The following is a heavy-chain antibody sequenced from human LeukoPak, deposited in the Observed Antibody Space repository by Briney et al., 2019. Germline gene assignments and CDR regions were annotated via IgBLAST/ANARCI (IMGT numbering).Heavy chain of an antibody. CDR1: GFTFSSYW. J-gene: IGHJ4*02. D-gene: IGHD6-19*01. V-gene: IGHV3-7*01. CDR3: ARDSECSSGWHFDY. Sequence: GGSLRLSCAASGFTFSSYWMSWVRQAPGKGLEWVANIKQDGSEKYYVDSVKGRFTISRDNAKNSLYLQMNSLRAEDTAVYYCARDSECSSGWHFDYWGQGTLVTVSS. CDR2: IKQDGSEK.